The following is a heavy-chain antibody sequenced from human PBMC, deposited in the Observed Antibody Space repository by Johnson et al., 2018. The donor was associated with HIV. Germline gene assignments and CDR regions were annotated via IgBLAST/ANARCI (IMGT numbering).Heavy chain of an antibody. CDR1: GFTFSSYA. Sequence: QVQLVESGGGVFQPGRSLRLSCAASGFTFSSYAMHWVRQAPGKGLEWVAVISYAGSNKYYADSVKGRFTISRDNSKNTLYLQMNSLRAEDTAVYYCARDRGVFWNNDYKGDAFDIWGQGTMVTVSS. V-gene: IGHV3-30-3*01. CDR3: ARDRGVFWNNDYKGDAFDI. CDR2: ISYAGSNK. J-gene: IGHJ3*02. D-gene: IGHD3-3*01.